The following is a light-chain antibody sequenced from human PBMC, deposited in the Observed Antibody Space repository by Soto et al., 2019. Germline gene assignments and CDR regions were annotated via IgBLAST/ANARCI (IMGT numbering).Light chain of an antibody. Sequence: EIVLTQSPATLSLSPGERATLSCRASQSVNSNLAWYQQKPGQAPRFLIYGASTRATGIPARFRGSGSGTEFTLTIDSLQSEDFAVYYCQQYNDWPPAFGGGTKVDIK. CDR2: GAS. J-gene: IGKJ4*01. CDR3: QQYNDWPPA. CDR1: QSVNSN. V-gene: IGKV3-15*01.